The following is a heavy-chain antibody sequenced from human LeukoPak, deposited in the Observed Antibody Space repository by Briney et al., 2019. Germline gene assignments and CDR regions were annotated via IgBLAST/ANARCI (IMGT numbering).Heavy chain of an antibody. Sequence: SETLSLTCTVSGGSITSYYWSWIRQPPGKGLEYIGYVYYSGSTNYNPSLKSRVTISVDTSKNQFSLKLSSVTAADTAVYYCARSFGNYYDTSGYEDYWGQETLVTVSS. CDR3: ARSFGNYYDTSGYEDY. CDR2: VYYSGST. D-gene: IGHD3-22*01. J-gene: IGHJ4*02. CDR1: GGSITSYY. V-gene: IGHV4-59*08.